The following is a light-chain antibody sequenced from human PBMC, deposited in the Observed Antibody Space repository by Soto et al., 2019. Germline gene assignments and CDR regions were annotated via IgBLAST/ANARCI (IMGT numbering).Light chain of an antibody. CDR1: QSVSSSF. Sequence: EIVLTQSPGPLSLSPGERATLSCRASQSVSSSFLAWYQQKPGQAPRLLLYGASSRATGIPDRFSGSGSGTDFTLTISRLEPEDFAVYYGQQYDSSPLTFGGGTKMEIK. V-gene: IGKV3-20*01. CDR2: GAS. J-gene: IGKJ4*02. CDR3: QQYDSSPLT.